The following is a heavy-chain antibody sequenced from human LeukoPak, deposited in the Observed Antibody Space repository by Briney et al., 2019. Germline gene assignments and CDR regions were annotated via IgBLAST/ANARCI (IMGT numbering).Heavy chain of an antibody. J-gene: IGHJ4*02. D-gene: IGHD6-13*01. CDR3: ARDGNIAAPGTFDY. Sequence: GGSLRLSCAASGFTFSTYAMHWVRQAPGKGLEWVAVISSDGSNKYYGDFVKGRFAISRDNSKSTLYLQMNSLSAEDTAVYCCARDGNIAAPGTFDYWGQGTLVTVST. CDR2: ISSDGSNK. CDR1: GFTFSTYA. V-gene: IGHV3-30*09.